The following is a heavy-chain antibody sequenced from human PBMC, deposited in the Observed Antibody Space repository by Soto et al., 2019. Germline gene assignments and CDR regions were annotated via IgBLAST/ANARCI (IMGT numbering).Heavy chain of an antibody. D-gene: IGHD2-2*01. CDR3: ARLDIVVVPDKAWQFDY. CDR2: IYPGDSDT. V-gene: IGHV5-51*01. Sequence: PGESLKISCKGSGYSFTSYWIGWVRQMPGKGLEWMGIIYPGDSDTRYSPSFQGQVTISADKSISTAYLQWSSLKASDTAMYYCARLDIVVVPDKAWQFDYWGQGTLVTVSS. J-gene: IGHJ4*02. CDR1: GYSFTSYW.